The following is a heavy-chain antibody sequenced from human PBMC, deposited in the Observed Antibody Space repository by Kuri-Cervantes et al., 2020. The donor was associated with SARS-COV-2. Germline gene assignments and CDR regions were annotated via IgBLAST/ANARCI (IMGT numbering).Heavy chain of an antibody. CDR2: IKQDGSEK. D-gene: IGHD4-17*01. CDR1: GFAFSSYA. CDR3: ARGRYGLDY. Sequence: GESLKISCAASGFAFSSYAMHWVRQAPGKGLEWVASIKQDGSEKYYVDSVKGRFTVSRDNAKNSLCLQMNSLRAEDTAVYYCARGRYGLDYWGQGTLVTVSS. V-gene: IGHV3-7*01. J-gene: IGHJ4*02.